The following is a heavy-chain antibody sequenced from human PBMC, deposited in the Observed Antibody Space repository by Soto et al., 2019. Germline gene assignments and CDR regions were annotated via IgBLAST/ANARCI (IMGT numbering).Heavy chain of an antibody. CDR3: ARDRKDYGDRFDY. Sequence: GGSLRLSCAGSGFTFSSYWMTWVRQAPGKGLEWVANISRDGSEKNYVDSVKGRFAISRDNAQNSLYLQMNSLRVEDTAVYYCARDRKDYGDRFDYWGQGTLVTVSS. D-gene: IGHD4-17*01. V-gene: IGHV3-7*01. CDR2: ISRDGSEK. J-gene: IGHJ4*02. CDR1: GFTFSSYW.